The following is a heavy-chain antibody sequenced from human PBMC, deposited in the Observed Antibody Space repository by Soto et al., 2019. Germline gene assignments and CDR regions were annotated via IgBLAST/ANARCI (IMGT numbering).Heavy chain of an antibody. CDR3: TRAPGVGDYVRWFDP. J-gene: IGHJ5*02. CDR2: INTGGGST. D-gene: IGHD4-17*01. V-gene: IGHV1-46*01. Sequence: QVQLVQSGAEVKKPGASVKVSCKASGNRFTSYYMYWVRQAPGQGLEWMGMINTGGGSTSYVQKFQGRVTMTRDTSTSTVYMELSSLTSEDTAVYYCTRAPGVGDYVRWFDPWGQGTLVTVSS. CDR1: GNRFTSYY.